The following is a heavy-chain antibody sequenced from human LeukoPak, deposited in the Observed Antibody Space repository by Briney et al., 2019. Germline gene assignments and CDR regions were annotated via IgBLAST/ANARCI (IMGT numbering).Heavy chain of an antibody. CDR2: ISWNSGSI. V-gene: IGHV3-9*01. CDR3: AKGAAVDY. Sequence: PGVSLRLSCAASGFTFDDYAMHWVRQAPGKGLEWVSGISWNSGSIGYADSVKGRFTISRDIAKNSLYLQMNSLRAEDTALYYCAKGAAVDYWGQGTLVTVSS. J-gene: IGHJ4*02. D-gene: IGHD6-25*01. CDR1: GFTFDDYA.